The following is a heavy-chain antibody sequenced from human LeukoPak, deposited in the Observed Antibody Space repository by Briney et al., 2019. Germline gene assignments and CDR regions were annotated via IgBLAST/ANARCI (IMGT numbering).Heavy chain of an antibody. D-gene: IGHD3-3*01. CDR1: GGSISSYY. V-gene: IGHV4-59*01. CDR3: ARLPLRFLEWFYFDY. CDR2: IYYSGST. Sequence: SETLSLTCTVSGGSISSYYWSWIRPPPGKGLEWIGYIYYSGSTNYNPSLKSRVTISVDTSKNQFSLKLSSVTAADTAVYYCARLPLRFLEWFYFDYWGQGTLVTVSS. J-gene: IGHJ4*02.